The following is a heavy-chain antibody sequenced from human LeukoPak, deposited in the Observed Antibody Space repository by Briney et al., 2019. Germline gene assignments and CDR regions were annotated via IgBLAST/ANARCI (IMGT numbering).Heavy chain of an antibody. D-gene: IGHD3-3*01. CDR3: TSCDFWSGYLDAFDI. V-gene: IGHV3-7*01. J-gene: IGHJ3*02. CDR2: IKHDGSEK. CDR1: GFIFTNYF. Sequence: PGGSLRLSCAASGFIFTNYFMSWVRQAPGKGLEWVASIKHDGSEKYYVDSVRGRFTISRDNTMNSLYLQMSSLRAEDTAVYYCTSCDFWSGYLDAFDIWGQGTMVTVSS.